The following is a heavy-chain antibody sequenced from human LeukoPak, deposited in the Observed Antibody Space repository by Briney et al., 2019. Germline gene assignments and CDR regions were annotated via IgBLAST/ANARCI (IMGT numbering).Heavy chain of an antibody. D-gene: IGHD6-13*01. Sequence: PGGSLRLSCAASGFTFSSYAMSWVRQAPGKRLEWVSAISGSGGSTYYADSVKGRFTISRDNSKNALYLQMNSLRAEDTAVYYCAKPDSSSWYPEYFQHWGQGTLVTVSS. CDR2: ISGSGGST. CDR3: AKPDSSSWYPEYFQH. CDR1: GFTFSSYA. V-gene: IGHV3-23*01. J-gene: IGHJ1*01.